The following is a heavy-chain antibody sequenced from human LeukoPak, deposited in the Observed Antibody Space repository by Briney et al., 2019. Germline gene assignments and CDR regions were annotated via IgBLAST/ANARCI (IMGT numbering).Heavy chain of an antibody. CDR1: GFTFSSYA. J-gene: IGHJ4*02. CDR3: ARTPDYDFWSGYRY. Sequence: QPGGSLRLSCAASGFTFSSYAMSWVRQAPGKGLEWVSAISGSGGSTYYADSMKGRFTISRDNSKNTLYLQMNSLRAEDTAVYYCARTPDYDFWSGYRYWGQGTLVTVSS. D-gene: IGHD3-3*01. V-gene: IGHV3-23*01. CDR2: ISGSGGST.